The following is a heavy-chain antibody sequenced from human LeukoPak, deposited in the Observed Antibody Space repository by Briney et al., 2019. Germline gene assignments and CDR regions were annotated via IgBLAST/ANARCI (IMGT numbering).Heavy chain of an antibody. J-gene: IGHJ4*02. CDR1: GFTFSSYG. CDR3: AKAGIVATMDDY. D-gene: IGHD5-12*01. V-gene: IGHV3-30*18. Sequence: GGSLRLSCAASGFTFSSYGMHWVRQAPGKGLEWVAVISYDGSNKYYADSVKGRFTISRDNSKNTLYLQMNSLRAEDTAVYYCAKAGIVATMDDYWGQGTLVTVSS. CDR2: ISYDGSNK.